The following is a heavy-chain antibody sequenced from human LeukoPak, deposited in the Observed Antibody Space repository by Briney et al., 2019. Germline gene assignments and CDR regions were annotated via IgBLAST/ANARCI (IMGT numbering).Heavy chain of an antibody. Sequence: GASVKVSCKASGYTFTSYGISWVRQAPGQGLEWMGWISAYNGNTNYAQKLLGRVTMTTDTSTSTAYMELRSLRSDDTAVYYCARDLGYDSSGYYYGGVYWGQGTLVTVSS. V-gene: IGHV1-18*01. D-gene: IGHD3-22*01. CDR2: ISAYNGNT. J-gene: IGHJ4*02. CDR3: ARDLGYDSSGYYYGGVY. CDR1: GYTFTSYG.